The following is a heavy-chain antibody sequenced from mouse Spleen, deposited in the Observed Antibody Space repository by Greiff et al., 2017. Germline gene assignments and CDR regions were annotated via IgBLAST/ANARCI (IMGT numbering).Heavy chain of an antibody. D-gene: IGHD3-2*01. CDR3: ARGRTARATFAMDY. CDR1: GYTFTSYW. V-gene: IGHV1-5*01. J-gene: IGHJ4*01. Sequence: EVQLQQSGTVLARPGASVKMSCKTSGYTFTSYWMHWVKQRPGQGLEWIGAIYPGNSDTSYNQKFKGKAKLTAVTSASTAYMELSSLTSEDSAVYYCARGRTARATFAMDYWGQGTSVTVSS. CDR2: IYPGNSDT.